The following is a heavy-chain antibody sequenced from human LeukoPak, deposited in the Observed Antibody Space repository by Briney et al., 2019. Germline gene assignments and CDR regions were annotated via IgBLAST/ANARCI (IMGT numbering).Heavy chain of an antibody. Sequence: GGSLRLSCAAFGFTFSSYAMGWVRQAPGKGLEWVGRTRNKANSYTTEYAASVKGRFTISRDDSKNSLYLQMNSLKTEDTAVYYCARGTQYYDFWSGYYSDDFDYWGQGTLVTVSS. V-gene: IGHV3-72*01. CDR3: ARGTQYYDFWSGYYSDDFDY. J-gene: IGHJ4*02. D-gene: IGHD3-3*01. CDR1: GFTFSSYA. CDR2: TRNKANSYTT.